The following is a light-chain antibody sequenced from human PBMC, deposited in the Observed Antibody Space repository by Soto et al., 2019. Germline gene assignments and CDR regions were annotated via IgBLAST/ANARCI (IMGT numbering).Light chain of an antibody. Sequence: DIQMTQSPSSLSASVGDRVTITRRASQGIRNDLGWYQQKQGKPPKRLIYAASSLPSGVPSRFRGSGSGTECTLTISRLQPEDFQTYYCLQHNSYPQTFGQGTKVDIK. CDR3: LQHNSYPQT. CDR1: QGIRND. CDR2: AAS. J-gene: IGKJ1*01. V-gene: IGKV1-17*01.